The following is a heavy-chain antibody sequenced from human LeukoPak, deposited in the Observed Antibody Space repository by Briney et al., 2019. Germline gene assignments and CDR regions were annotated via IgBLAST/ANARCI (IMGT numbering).Heavy chain of an antibody. Sequence: GGSLRLSCAASGFTLSTYWMHWVRQAPGKGMVWVSSINGDGSRTVYADSVKDRFTISRDNGENTLFLQMNSLRAEDAAEYYCASAYFMDVWGKGTTVTVSS. V-gene: IGHV3-74*01. CDR2: INGDGSRT. J-gene: IGHJ6*03. CDR1: GFTLSTYW. CDR3: ASAYFMDV.